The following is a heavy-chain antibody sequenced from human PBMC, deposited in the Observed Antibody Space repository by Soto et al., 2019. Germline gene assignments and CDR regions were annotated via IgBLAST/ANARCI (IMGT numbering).Heavy chain of an antibody. V-gene: IGHV3-7*04. J-gene: IGHJ6*03. Sequence: GGSLRLSCAASGFTFSSYAMSWVRQAPGKGLEWVATIKQDGGEKYYVDSVKGRFTISRDNAKNSLYLQMNSLRAEDTAVYYCARGPPHRYSSGWGFNYYYYYMDAWGKGTTVTVSS. CDR3: ARGPPHRYSSGWGFNYYYYYMDA. D-gene: IGHD6-19*01. CDR2: IKQDGGEK. CDR1: GFTFSSYA.